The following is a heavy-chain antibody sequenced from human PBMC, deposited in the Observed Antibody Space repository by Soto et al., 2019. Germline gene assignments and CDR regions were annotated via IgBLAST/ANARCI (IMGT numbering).Heavy chain of an antibody. CDR1: GGTFSSYA. J-gene: IGHJ4*02. Sequence: ASVKVSCKASGGTFSSYAISWVRQAPGQGLEWMGGIIPIFGTANYAQKFQGRVTITADESTSTAYMELSSLRSEDTAVYYCASFGYSSSWYGGYWGQGTLVTVSS. D-gene: IGHD6-13*01. CDR2: IIPIFGTA. CDR3: ASFGYSSSWYGGY. V-gene: IGHV1-69*13.